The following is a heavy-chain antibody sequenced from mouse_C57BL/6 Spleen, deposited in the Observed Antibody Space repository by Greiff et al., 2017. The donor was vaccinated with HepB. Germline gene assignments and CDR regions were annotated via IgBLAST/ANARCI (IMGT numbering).Heavy chain of an antibody. CDR3: ARSPFTTVVPDY. CDR1: GYSFTGYY. CDR2: INPSTGGT. J-gene: IGHJ2*01. D-gene: IGHD1-1*01. Sequence: EVQLQQSGPELVKPGASVKISCKASGYSFTGYYMNWVKQSPEKSLEWIGEINPSTGGTTYNQKFKAKATLTVDKSSSTAYMQLKSLTSEDSAVYYCARSPFTTVVPDYWGQGTTLTVSS. V-gene: IGHV1-42*01.